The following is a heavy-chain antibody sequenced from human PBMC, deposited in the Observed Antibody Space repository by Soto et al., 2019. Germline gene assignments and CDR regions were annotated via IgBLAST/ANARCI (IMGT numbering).Heavy chain of an antibody. CDR1: GGSISSSSYY. CDR3: ARMGAGGSGTEDYYDSSGYYSGWFDP. CDR2: IYYSGST. D-gene: IGHD3-22*01. J-gene: IGHJ5*02. V-gene: IGHV4-39*01. Sequence: PSDTLSLTCTVSGGSISSSSYYWGWIRQPPGKGLEWIGSIYYSGSTYYNPSLKSRVTISVDTSKNQFSLKLSSVTAADTAVYYCARMGAGGSGTEDYYDSSGYYSGWFDPWGQGTLVTVSS.